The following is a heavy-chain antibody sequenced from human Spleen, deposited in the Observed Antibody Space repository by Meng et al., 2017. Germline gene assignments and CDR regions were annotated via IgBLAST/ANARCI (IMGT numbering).Heavy chain of an antibody. CDR1: GFTFSYVY. D-gene: IGHD1-26*01. CDR2: ITTKNDGGAT. Sequence: GESLKISCAASGFTFSYVYMSWVRQAPGKGLEWVGHITTKNDGGATDYAASVKGRFTISRDDSKNTLYLQMSSLRAEDMAVYYCARDRLYIVGAMRYNFDCWGQGTLVTVSS. V-gene: IGHV3-15*01. J-gene: IGHJ4*02. CDR3: ARDRLYIVGAMRYNFDC.